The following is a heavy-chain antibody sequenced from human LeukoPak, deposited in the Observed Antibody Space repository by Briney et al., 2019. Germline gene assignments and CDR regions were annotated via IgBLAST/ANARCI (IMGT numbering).Heavy chain of an antibody. CDR3: ARDGPVPATAAAFDI. CDR2: IYPGDSDT. D-gene: IGHD2-2*01. Sequence: GESLKISCKGSGYDFTTYWIGWVRQMPGQGLEWMGIIYPGDSDTRNSPSFQGQVTISADKSISTVYLQWSSLKASDTAMYYCARDGPVPATAAAFDILGQGTMVTVSS. V-gene: IGHV5-51*01. J-gene: IGHJ3*02. CDR1: GYDFTTYW.